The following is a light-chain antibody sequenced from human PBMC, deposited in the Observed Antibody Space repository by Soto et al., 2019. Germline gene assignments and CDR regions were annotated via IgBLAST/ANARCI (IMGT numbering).Light chain of an antibody. CDR2: DAS. V-gene: IGKV1-5*01. CDR3: QQDDSYSWT. J-gene: IGKJ1*01. CDR1: HTISNW. Sequence: DTQITQSPSTLSAPLGHRVTITCRASHTISNWLALYQQTGGKAPKLLNADASSLESGLPWRFSGSGSGTDFTLTISMLQPDDLATYCRQQDDSYSWTFGQGTKVDI.